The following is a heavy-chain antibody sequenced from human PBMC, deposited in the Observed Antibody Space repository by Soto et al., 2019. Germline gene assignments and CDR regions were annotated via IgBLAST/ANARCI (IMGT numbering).Heavy chain of an antibody. J-gene: IGHJ4*01. D-gene: IGHD3-16*02. CDR3: ARVRDDVWGSYRYPYAFDY. Sequence: SETLSLTCAVYGGSFSGYYWSWIRQPPGKGLEWIGEINHSGSTNYNPSLKSRVTISVDTSKNQFSLKLSSVTAADTAVYYCARVRDDVWGSYRYPYAFDYWGQEPWSPSPQ. CDR1: GGSFSGYY. V-gene: IGHV4-34*01. CDR2: INHSGST.